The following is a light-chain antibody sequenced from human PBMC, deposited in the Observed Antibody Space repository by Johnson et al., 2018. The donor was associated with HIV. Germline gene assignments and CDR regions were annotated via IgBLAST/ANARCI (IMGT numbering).Light chain of an antibody. V-gene: IGLV1-51*01. CDR3: GTWDSSLSAYYV. Sequence: QSVLTQPPSVSAAPGQKVTISCSGSSSNIGNNYVSWYQQLPGTAPKLLIYDNNKRPSGIPDRFSGSKSGTSATLGITGLQTGDEAYYSCGTWDSSLSAYYVFGTGTKVTVL. CDR2: DNN. J-gene: IGLJ1*01. CDR1: SSNIGNNY.